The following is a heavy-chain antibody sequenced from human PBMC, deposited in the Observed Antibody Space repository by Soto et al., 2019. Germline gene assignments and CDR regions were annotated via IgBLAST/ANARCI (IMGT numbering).Heavy chain of an antibody. V-gene: IGHV1-18*01. CDR2: ISAYNGNT. D-gene: IGHD6-6*01. CDR1: GYTFTSYG. Sequence: QVQLVQSGAEVKKPGASVKVSCKASGYTFTSYGISWVRQAPGQGLEWMGWISAYNGNTNYAQKLQGRVTMTTATSTSTAYMELRRLRSDDTGVYYCARVPPNRGQLAPFDYWGQGTLVTVSS. J-gene: IGHJ4*02. CDR3: ARVPPNRGQLAPFDY.